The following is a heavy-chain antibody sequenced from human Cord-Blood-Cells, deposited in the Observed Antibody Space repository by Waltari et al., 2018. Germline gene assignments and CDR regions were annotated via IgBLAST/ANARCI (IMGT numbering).Heavy chain of an antibody. CDR1: GYSISSGYY. D-gene: IGHD3-10*01. CDR3: AGGRGGYGVRGVIMGWFDP. V-gene: IGHV4-38-2*02. J-gene: IGHJ5*02. CDR2: IYHSGST. Sequence: QVQLQESGPGLVKPSETLSLTCTVSGYSISSGYYWGWIRQPPGKGLEWIGVIYHSGSTYHTPPLKRRVTISVDTSKNQFSLRLSSGTAADTAVYYWAGGRGGYGVRGVIMGWFDPWGQGTLVTVSS.